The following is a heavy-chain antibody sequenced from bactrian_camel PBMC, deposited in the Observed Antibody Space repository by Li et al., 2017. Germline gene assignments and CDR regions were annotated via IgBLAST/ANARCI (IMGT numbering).Heavy chain of an antibody. CDR2: INTGDGTT. CDR1: GFTFSSAW. CDR3: VTWDY. J-gene: IGHJ4*01. Sequence: HVQLVESGGGSVQAGGSLTLSCAASGFTFSSAWMFWVRQAPGKGLEWVSVINTGDGTTLYSDSVKGRFTISSDNAKNTVSLQMNSLKPVVTAVNYCVTWDYWGQGTQVTVS. V-gene: IGHV3S1*01. D-gene: IGHD1*01.